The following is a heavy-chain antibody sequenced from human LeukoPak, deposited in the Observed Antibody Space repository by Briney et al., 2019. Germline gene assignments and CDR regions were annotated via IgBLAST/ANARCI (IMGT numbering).Heavy chain of an antibody. CDR1: GYTFTSYD. CDR3: ASTTTLNYAYYYGTDV. V-gene: IGHV1-8*01. Sequence: ASVKVSCKASGYTFTSYDINWVRQATGQGLEWMGWMNPNSGNTGYAQKFQGRVTMTRNTSISTAYMELSSLRSEDTAVYYCASTTTLNYAYYYGTDVWGQGTTVTVSS. D-gene: IGHD4-4*01. J-gene: IGHJ6*02. CDR2: MNPNSGNT.